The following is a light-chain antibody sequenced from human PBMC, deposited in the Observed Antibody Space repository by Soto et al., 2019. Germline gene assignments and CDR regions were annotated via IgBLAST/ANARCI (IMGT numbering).Light chain of an antibody. CDR2: LSS. CDR1: QSLLQSNGYNH. Sequence: EIVMTQSPLSLPVTPGEPASISCRYSQSLLQSNGYNHLDRYLQTPGQSPHLLIYLSSNRACVLPDRCGGSGSGEDIITIISRVDDEDVRVYYQKRSLTPPFTFGQGTKVDIK. CDR3: KRSLTPPFT. J-gene: IGKJ3*01. V-gene: IGKV2-28*01.